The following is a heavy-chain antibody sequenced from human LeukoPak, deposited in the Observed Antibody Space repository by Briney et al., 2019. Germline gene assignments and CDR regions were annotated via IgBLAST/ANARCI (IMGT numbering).Heavy chain of an antibody. V-gene: IGHV1-8*03. D-gene: IGHD6-6*01. J-gene: IGHJ6*03. Sequence: ASVKVSCKASGYTFTSYDINWVRQATGQGLEWMGWMNPNSGNTGYAQKFQGRVTITRNTSISTAYMELSSLRSEDTAVYYCARAGGAPMYSSSSWYHYYYYMDVWGKGTTVTVSS. CDR2: MNPNSGNT. CDR3: ARAGGAPMYSSSSWYHYYYYMDV. CDR1: GYTFTSYD.